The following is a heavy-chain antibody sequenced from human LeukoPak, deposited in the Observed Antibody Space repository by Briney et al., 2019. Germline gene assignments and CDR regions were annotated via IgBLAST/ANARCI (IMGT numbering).Heavy chain of an antibody. J-gene: IGHJ4*02. D-gene: IGHD5-12*01. CDR2: FIPMFATP. V-gene: IGHV1-69*01. Sequence: VKVSCKASGDSFSSYAISWVRQAPGQGLEWMGGFIPMFATPDYAEKFQGRVTITADESTSTAYVELSSLRSEDTAVYYCARKWGGDRYSTTEHYFDYWGQGTLVTVSS. CDR3: ARKWGGDRYSTTEHYFDY. CDR1: GDSFSSYA.